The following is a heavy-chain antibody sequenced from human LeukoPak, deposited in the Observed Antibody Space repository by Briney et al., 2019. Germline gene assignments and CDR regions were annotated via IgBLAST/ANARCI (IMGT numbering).Heavy chain of an antibody. J-gene: IGHJ5*02. CDR2: IIPIFGTA. D-gene: IGHD2-21*02. CDR1: GGTFSSYA. V-gene: IGHV1-69*13. CDR3: CYCGGDCYINWFDP. Sequence: SVKVSCKASGGTFSSYAISWVRQAPGQGLEWMGGIIPIFGTANYAQKFQGRVTITADESTSTAYMELSSLRSEDTAVYYCCYCGGDCYINWFDPGAREPWSPSPQ.